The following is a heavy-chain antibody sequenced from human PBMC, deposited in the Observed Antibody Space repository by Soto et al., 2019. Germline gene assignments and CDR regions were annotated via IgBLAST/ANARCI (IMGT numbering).Heavy chain of an antibody. D-gene: IGHD4-17*01. CDR2: TNHSGST. V-gene: IGHV4-34*01. Sequence: QVQLQQWGARLLKPSETLSLTCAVYGGSFTGYYWTWVRQPPGKGLEFIGETNHSGSTNYNPSLMSRVSISLDTSQNQSSLQLNSVTAADTAVFYCARYGGTPVGHFELWGRGTMVTVS. J-gene: IGHJ2*01. CDR3: ARYGGTPVGHFEL. CDR1: GGSFTGYY.